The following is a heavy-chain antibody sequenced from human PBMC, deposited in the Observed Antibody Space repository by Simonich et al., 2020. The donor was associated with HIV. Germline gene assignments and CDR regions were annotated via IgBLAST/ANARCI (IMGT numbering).Heavy chain of an antibody. V-gene: IGHV4-39*01. J-gene: IGHJ4*01. CDR1: GGSISSRNYY. Sequence: QVLLQESGPGLVKPSETLSLTCSVSGGSISSRNYYWGWIRQPPGKGLEWIGSSYYMETTSHNPALKSRGIISVNTSKNQFSLKLTSVTAADTAVYYCARRGSVSSGSPRYFDSWGHGTLVTVSS. CDR2: SYYMETT. D-gene: IGHD3-10*01. CDR3: ARRGSVSSGSPRYFDS.